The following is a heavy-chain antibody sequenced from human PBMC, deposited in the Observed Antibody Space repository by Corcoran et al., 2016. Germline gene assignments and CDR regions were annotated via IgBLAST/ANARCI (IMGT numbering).Heavy chain of an antibody. CDR3: ARVSDSGYGAPGYFDY. CDR1: GGSISSSSYY. CDR2: IYYSGST. D-gene: IGHD5-12*01. V-gene: IGHV4-39*07. J-gene: IGHJ4*02. Sequence: QLQLQESGPGLVKPSETLSLTCTVSGGSISSSSYYWGWIRQPPGKGLEWIGNIYYSGSTYYNPSLKSRVPISGDTSKNQFSLKLSSVTAADTAVYYWARVSDSGYGAPGYFDYWGQGTLVTVSA.